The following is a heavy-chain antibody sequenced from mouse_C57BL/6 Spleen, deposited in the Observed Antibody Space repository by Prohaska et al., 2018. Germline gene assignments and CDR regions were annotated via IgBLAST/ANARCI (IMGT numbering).Heavy chain of an antibody. CDR2: INPNNGGT. Sequence: HGKSLEWIGDINPNNGGTIYNQKFKGKATLTVDKSSSTAYMELRSLTSEDTAVYYCARYRYYAMDYWGQGTSVTVSS. CDR3: ARYRYYAMDY. J-gene: IGHJ4*01. V-gene: IGHV1-18*01.